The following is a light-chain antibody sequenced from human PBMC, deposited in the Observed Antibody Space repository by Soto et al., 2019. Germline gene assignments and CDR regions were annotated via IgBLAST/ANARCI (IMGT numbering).Light chain of an antibody. V-gene: IGKV1-39*01. J-gene: IGKJ2*01. CDR1: QDIGVF. Sequence: DIQMTQSPSSLSASVGDRVTITCRASQDIGVFLNWYQQKPGKAPKCLIYAASNLESRVPSRFSGSGSGTDFSFTISSLQPDDLATYYCQQTYNTPRTFGQGTKVDI. CDR2: AAS. CDR3: QQTYNTPRT.